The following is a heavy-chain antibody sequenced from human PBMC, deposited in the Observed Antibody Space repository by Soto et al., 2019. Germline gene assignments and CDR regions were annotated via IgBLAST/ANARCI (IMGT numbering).Heavy chain of an antibody. Sequence: QLQLQESGPGLVKPSETLSLTCTVSGDSISSSSNHWGWIRQPPGKGLEWIGNIYYSENTYYNPSLKSRVTISVDTSKNQFSLRLTSVTAADPAVYYCATHPPYGPLDYWGQGTLVTVSS. CDR1: GDSISSSSNH. CDR2: IYYSENT. CDR3: ATHPPYGPLDY. V-gene: IGHV4-39*01. J-gene: IGHJ4*02. D-gene: IGHD4-17*01.